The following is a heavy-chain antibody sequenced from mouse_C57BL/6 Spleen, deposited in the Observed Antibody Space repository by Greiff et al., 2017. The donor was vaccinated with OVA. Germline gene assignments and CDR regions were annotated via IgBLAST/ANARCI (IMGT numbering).Heavy chain of an antibody. D-gene: IGHD2-2*01. CDR1: GFNIKDDY. J-gene: IGHJ2*01. V-gene: IGHV14-4*01. Sequence: VQLQQSGAELVRPGASVKLSCTASGFNIKDDYMHWVKQRPEQGLEWIGWIDPDNGDTEYASKFQGKATITADTPSNTAYLQLSSLTSEDTAVYYCTYYGDDGRFCYWGQGTTLTVSS. CDR3: TYYGDDGRFCY. CDR2: IDPDNGDT.